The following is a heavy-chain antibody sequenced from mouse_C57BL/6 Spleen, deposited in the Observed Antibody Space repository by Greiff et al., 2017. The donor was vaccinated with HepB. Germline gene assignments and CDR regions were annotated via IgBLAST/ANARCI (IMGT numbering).Heavy chain of an antibody. CDR3: ARKDYYGRVAY. CDR2: IDPSDSYT. V-gene: IGHV1-50*01. CDR1: GYTFTSYW. J-gene: IGHJ3*01. D-gene: IGHD1-1*01. Sequence: QVQLQQPGAELVKPGASVKLSCKASGYTFTSYWMQWVKQRPGQGLEWIGEIDPSDSYTNYNQKFKGKATLTVDTSSSTAYMQLSSLTSEDSAVYYCARKDYYGRVAYWGQGTLVTVSA.